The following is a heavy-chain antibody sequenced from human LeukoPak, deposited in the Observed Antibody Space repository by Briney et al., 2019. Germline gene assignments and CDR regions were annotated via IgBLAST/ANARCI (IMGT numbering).Heavy chain of an antibody. CDR2: IYYSGST. J-gene: IGHJ6*03. Sequence: SETLSLTCTVSGGSISSGDYYWSWIRQPPGKGLEWIGYIYYSGSTYYNPSLKSRVTISVDTSKNQFSLKLSSVTAADTAVYYCARNYYDSSGYRHYYYYMDVWGKGTTVTVSS. CDR1: GGSISSGDYY. D-gene: IGHD3-22*01. V-gene: IGHV4-30-4*08. CDR3: ARNYYDSSGYRHYYYYMDV.